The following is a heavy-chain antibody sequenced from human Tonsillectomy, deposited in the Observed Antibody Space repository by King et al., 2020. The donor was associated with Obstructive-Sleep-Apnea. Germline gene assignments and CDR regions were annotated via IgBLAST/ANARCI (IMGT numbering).Heavy chain of an antibody. D-gene: IGHD4-11*01. V-gene: IGHV3-30*04. CDR3: ARDTNSNYDIIIDY. Sequence: VQLVESGGGVVQPGRSLRLSCAASGFTFSSYAMHWVRQAPGKGLEWVTVISYDGSNKYYADSGKGRFTISRDNSKNTLYLQMNSLRAEDTAVYYCARDTNSNYDIIIDYWGEGTLVTVSS. CDR1: GFTFSSYA. J-gene: IGHJ4*02. CDR2: ISYDGSNK.